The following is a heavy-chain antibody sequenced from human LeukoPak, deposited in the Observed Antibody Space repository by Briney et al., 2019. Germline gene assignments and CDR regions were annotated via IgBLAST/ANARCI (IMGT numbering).Heavy chain of an antibody. J-gene: IGHJ4*02. Sequence: GSSVKVSCKASGGTFSSYAISWVRQAPGQGLEWMGGIIPIFGTANYAQKFQGRVTITADESTSTAYMELSSLRSEDTAVYYCAREAVLNDSSGYYYEDLDYWGPGTLVTVSS. CDR1: GGTFSSYA. V-gene: IGHV1-69*01. CDR2: IIPIFGTA. D-gene: IGHD3-22*01. CDR3: AREAVLNDSSGYYYEDLDY.